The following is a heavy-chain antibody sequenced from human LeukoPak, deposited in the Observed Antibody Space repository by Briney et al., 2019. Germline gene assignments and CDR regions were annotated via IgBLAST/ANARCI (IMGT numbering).Heavy chain of an antibody. J-gene: IGHJ3*02. V-gene: IGHV3-13*01. CDR1: GFTFSSYD. D-gene: IGHD1-26*01. CDR2: IGTAGDT. CDR3: ARGGVGATTGAFDI. Sequence: PGGSLRLSCAASGFTFSSYDMHWVRQAPGKGLEWVSGIGTAGDTYYPGSVKGRFTISRENAKNSLYLQMNSLRAGDTAVYYCARGGVGATTGAFDIWGQGTMVTVSS.